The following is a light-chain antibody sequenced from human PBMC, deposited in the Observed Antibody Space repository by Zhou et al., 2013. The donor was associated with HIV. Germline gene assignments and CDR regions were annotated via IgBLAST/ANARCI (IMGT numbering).Light chain of an antibody. J-gene: IGKJ2*04. CDR3: QQYINWPPGCS. V-gene: IGKV3-15*01. CDR1: QSVSSSY. CDR2: HAS. Sequence: EVVMTQSPGTLSLSPGERATLSCRASQSVSSSYLAWFQQKPGQAPRLLIYHASTRATGIPARFSGSGSGTEFTLTISSLQSEDSAVYYCQQYINWPPGCSFGQGTKLEI.